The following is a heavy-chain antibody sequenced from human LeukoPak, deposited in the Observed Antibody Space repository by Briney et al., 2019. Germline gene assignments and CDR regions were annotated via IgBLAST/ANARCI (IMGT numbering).Heavy chain of an antibody. Sequence: PGGSLRLSCAASGFTFSSYAMSWVRQAPGKGLEWVSAISGSGGSTYYADSVKGRFTISRDNSKNTLYLQMNSLRAEDTAVYYCAKSDSSGYYYVGEYYFDYWGQGTLVTVSS. CDR1: GFTFSSYA. V-gene: IGHV3-23*01. J-gene: IGHJ4*02. CDR2: ISGSGGST. CDR3: AKSDSSGYYYVGEYYFDY. D-gene: IGHD3-22*01.